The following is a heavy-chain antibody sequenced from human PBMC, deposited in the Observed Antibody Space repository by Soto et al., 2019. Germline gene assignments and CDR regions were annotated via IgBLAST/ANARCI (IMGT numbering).Heavy chain of an antibody. J-gene: IGHJ6*03. D-gene: IGHD6-6*01. CDR2: IRSNGVGT. CDR1: GFTLSGYA. Sequence: EVQLAESGGGLAQPGGSLRLSCAASGFTLSGYAMDWVRQAPGKGLEYVSGIRSNGVGTYYANSVQGRFTIYRDNSKNTVYLQMGSLRPEDMAVYYCARRARPDFYYMDVWGKGTTVTVSS. CDR3: ARRARPDFYYMDV. V-gene: IGHV3-64*01.